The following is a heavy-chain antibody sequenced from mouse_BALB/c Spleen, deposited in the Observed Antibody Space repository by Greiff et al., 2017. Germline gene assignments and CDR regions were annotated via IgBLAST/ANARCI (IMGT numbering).Heavy chain of an antibody. CDR2: ISYDGSN. V-gene: IGHV3-6*02. D-gene: IGHD1-2*01. J-gene: IGHJ1*01. Sequence: EVKLLESGPGLVKPSQSLSLTCSVTGYSITSGYYWNWIRQFPGNQLEWMGYISYDGSNNYNPSLKNRISITRDTSKNQFFLKLNSVTTEDTATYYCARVITTADWYFDVWGAGTTVTVSS. CDR1: GYSITSGYY. CDR3: ARVITTADWYFDV.